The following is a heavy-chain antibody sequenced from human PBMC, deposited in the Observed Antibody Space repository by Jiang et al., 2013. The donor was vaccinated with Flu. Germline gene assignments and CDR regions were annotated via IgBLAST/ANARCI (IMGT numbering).Heavy chain of an antibody. Sequence: YKNWIRSRVTMSLDTSKNQFSLKLNSVTAADTAVYYCARTRGGYSGYDDVYYFDYWGQGTLVTVSS. CDR3: ARTRGGYSGYDDVYYFDY. D-gene: IGHD5-12*01. J-gene: IGHJ4*02. V-gene: IGHV4-4*06.